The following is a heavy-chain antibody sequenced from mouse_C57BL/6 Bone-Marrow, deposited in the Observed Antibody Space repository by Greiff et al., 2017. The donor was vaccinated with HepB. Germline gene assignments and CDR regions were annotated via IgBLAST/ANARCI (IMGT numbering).Heavy chain of an antibody. CDR3: ARDYSNLYYYAMDY. CDR1: GYTFTSYW. J-gene: IGHJ4*01. V-gene: IGHV1-69*01. CDR2: IDPSDSYT. Sequence: QVQLQQPGAELVMPGASVKLSCKASGYTFTSYWMHWVKQRPGQGLEWIGEIDPSDSYTNYNQKFKGKSTLTVDKSSSTAYMQLSSLTSEDSAVYYCARDYSNLYYYAMDYWGQGTSVTVSS. D-gene: IGHD2-5*01.